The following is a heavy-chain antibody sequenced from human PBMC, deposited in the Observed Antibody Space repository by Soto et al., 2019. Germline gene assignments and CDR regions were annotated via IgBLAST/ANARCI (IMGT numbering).Heavy chain of an antibody. CDR1: GYSISNSF. D-gene: IGHD3-22*01. J-gene: IGHJ4*02. Sequence: XETLSLTCSVSGYSISNSFWSWIRQPPGKGLQWIGDIDYTGRTNYNPSLKSRVTISVDMSKKQFSLELSSVTAADTAVYYCARARMYYYDTTGYFYFDHWGQGTRVTVSS. V-gene: IGHV4-59*01. CDR3: ARARMYYYDTTGYFYFDH. CDR2: IDYTGRT.